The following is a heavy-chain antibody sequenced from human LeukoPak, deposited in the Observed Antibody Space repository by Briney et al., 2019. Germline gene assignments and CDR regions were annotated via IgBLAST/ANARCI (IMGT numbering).Heavy chain of an antibody. CDR2: IYYSGST. V-gene: IGHV4-59*01. J-gene: IGHJ6*03. Sequence: SETLSLTCTVSGGSISSFYWSWIRQPPGKGLEWIGYIYYSGSTNYNPSLKSRVTISVDTSKNQFSLKVSSVTAADTAVYYCARYSNYGDYYYYYMDVWGKGTTVTVSS. CDR1: GGSISSFY. D-gene: IGHD4-11*01. CDR3: ARYSNYGDYYYYYMDV.